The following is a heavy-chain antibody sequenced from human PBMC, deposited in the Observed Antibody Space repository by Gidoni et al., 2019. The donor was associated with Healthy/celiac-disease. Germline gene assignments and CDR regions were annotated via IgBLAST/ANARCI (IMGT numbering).Heavy chain of an antibody. CDR1: GFTFSSYG. Sequence: QVQLVASGGGVVQPGRSLRLSCAASGFTFSSYGMHWVRQAPGKGLEWVAVIPYDGSKKYYADSVKGRFTISRDNSKNTLDLQMNRLRAEDTAVYYCAKGNGDLGELSFGWFDPWGQGTLVTVSS. D-gene: IGHD3-16*02. CDR3: AKGNGDLGELSFGWFDP. V-gene: IGHV3-30*18. J-gene: IGHJ5*02. CDR2: IPYDGSKK.